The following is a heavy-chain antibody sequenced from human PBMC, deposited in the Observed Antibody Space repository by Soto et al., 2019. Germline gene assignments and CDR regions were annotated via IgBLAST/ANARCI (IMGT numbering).Heavy chain of an antibody. V-gene: IGHV3-11*06. Sequence: GSLRLSCAASGXNFSDHYMNWVRQAPGKGLEWVSYISGSSRYTNFADSVKGRFNISRDNAKNSLYLQMNRLRVEDPAVYYCARHTSGWHYYDYWGQGTPVTVSA. D-gene: IGHD6-19*01. CDR2: ISGSSRYT. J-gene: IGHJ4*02. CDR3: ARHTSGWHYYDY. CDR1: GXNFSDHY.